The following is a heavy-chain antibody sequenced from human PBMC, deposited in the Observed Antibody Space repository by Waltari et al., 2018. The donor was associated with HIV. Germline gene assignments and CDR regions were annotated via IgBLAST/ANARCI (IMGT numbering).Heavy chain of an antibody. CDR1: GFTFSSYA. CDR3: GRGGGGGNYGDYEPLFDY. V-gene: IGHV3-30-3*01. J-gene: IGHJ4*02. CDR2: ISYDGSNT. D-gene: IGHD4-17*01. Sequence: QVQLVESGGGVVQPGRSLRLSCAASGFTFSSYAMHWVRQAPGKGLEWVAVISYDGSNTYYAAPVKGRFTISSDNSKNTLYLKMNSLRGEDTAGYYCGRGGGGGNYGDYEPLFDYWGQGTLVTVSS.